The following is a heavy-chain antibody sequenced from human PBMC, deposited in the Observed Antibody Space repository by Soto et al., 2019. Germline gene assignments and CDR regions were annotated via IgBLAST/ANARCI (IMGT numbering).Heavy chain of an antibody. D-gene: IGHD6-6*01. CDR1: GGSISSYY. J-gene: IGHJ4*02. Sequence: SETLSLTCTVSGGSISSYYWSWIRQPPGKGLEWIGYIYYSGSTNYNPSLKSRVTISVDTSKNQFSLKLSSVTAADTAVYYCARGRSHVGYSSSFLLDYWGQGTLVTVSS. CDR2: IYYSGST. V-gene: IGHV4-59*01. CDR3: ARGRSHVGYSSSFLLDY.